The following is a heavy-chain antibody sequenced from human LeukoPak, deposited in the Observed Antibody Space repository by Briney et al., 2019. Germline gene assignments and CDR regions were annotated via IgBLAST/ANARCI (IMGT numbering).Heavy chain of an antibody. V-gene: IGHV4-4*02. CDR1: GGSINNGGYY. Sequence: SETLSLTCTVSGGSINNGGYYCSWVRQPLGKGLEWIGEIYQSGSTNYNASLKSRVTISLDKSKNQFSLRLTSVTAADTAVYYCARVGDTPLVVGFFDYWGQGTLVTVSS. CDR2: IYQSGST. D-gene: IGHD5-18*01. J-gene: IGHJ4*02. CDR3: ARVGDTPLVVGFFDY.